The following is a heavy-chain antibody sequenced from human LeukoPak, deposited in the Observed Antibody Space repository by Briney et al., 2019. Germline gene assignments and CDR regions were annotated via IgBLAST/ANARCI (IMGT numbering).Heavy chain of an antibody. CDR2: IKQDGSET. V-gene: IGHV3-7*01. CDR1: GFSFSNSW. CDR3: ARDRSISGVVTIDF. D-gene: IGHD3-3*01. Sequence: GGSLRLSCAASGFSFSNSWMTWVRQSPGKGLEWVANIKQDGSETYYVDSVMGRFTISRLNAKNSVYLQMNGLRAEDTAVYYCARDRSISGVVTIDFWGQGTLVTVSS. J-gene: IGHJ4*02.